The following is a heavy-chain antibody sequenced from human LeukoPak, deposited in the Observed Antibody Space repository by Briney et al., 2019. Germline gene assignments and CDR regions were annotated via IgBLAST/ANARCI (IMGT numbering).Heavy chain of an antibody. CDR1: GFTFSSYW. CDR2: INSDGSST. CDR3: ARDLNV. J-gene: IGHJ6*02. V-gene: IGHV3-74*01. Sequence: GGSLRLPCAASGFTFSSYWMHWVRQAPGKGLVWVSGINSDGSSTTYADSVKGRFTISRDNAKNTLYLQMNSLRAEDTAVYYCARDLNVWGQGTTVTVSS.